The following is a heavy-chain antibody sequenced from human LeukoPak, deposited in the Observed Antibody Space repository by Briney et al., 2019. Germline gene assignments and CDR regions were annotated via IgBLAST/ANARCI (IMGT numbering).Heavy chain of an antibody. Sequence: PSETLSLTCTVSGGSISSYYWSWIRQPPGKGLEWIGYIYYSGSTNYNPSLKSRVTISVDTSKNQFSLKLSSVTAADTAVYYCAVHVLRFLEWSDWGQGTLVAVSS. CDR1: GGSISSYY. CDR3: AVHVLRFLEWSD. J-gene: IGHJ4*02. V-gene: IGHV4-59*12. CDR2: IYYSGST. D-gene: IGHD3-3*01.